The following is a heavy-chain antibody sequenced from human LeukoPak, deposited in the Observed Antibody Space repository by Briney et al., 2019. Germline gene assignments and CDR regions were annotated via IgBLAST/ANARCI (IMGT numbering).Heavy chain of an antibody. CDR1: GFNFSDYD. J-gene: IGHJ2*01. CDR3: AKERGGQDWYSDL. V-gene: IGHV3-33*03. D-gene: IGHD3-10*01. Sequence: GGSLRLSCTASGFNFSDYDVDWVRQAPGKGLEWVAVIWDDGSNKHYADSVKGRFTISRDNSKNTLYLQMNSLRAEDTAVYYCAKERGGQDWYSDLWGRGALVTVSS. CDR2: IWDDGSNK.